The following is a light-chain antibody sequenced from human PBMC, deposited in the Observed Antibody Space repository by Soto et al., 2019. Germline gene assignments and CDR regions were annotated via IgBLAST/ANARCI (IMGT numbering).Light chain of an antibody. Sequence: QSVLTQPASVSGSPGQSITISCTGTSSDIGGFYYVSWYQHHPGKDPKLMIYQVSNRPSGVSNRFSGSKSGNTASLTISGLQAEDEADYFCSSYSSSSTFYVFGDGTKVTAL. J-gene: IGLJ1*01. V-gene: IGLV2-14*01. CDR3: SSYSSSSTFYV. CDR1: SSDIGGFYY. CDR2: QVS.